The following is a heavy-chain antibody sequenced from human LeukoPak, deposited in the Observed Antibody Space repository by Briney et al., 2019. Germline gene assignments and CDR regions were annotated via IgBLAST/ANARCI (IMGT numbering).Heavy chain of an antibody. J-gene: IGHJ6*03. Sequence: GGSLRLSCAASGFTVSSNYMSWVRQAPGKGLEWVSVIYSGGSTYYADSVKGRFTISRDNSKNTLYLQMNSLRAEDTAVYYCNWNGDPYYYYYYMDVWGKGTTVTISS. D-gene: IGHD4-17*01. V-gene: IGHV3-53*01. CDR1: GFTVSSNY. CDR3: NWNGDPYYYYYYMDV. CDR2: IYSGGST.